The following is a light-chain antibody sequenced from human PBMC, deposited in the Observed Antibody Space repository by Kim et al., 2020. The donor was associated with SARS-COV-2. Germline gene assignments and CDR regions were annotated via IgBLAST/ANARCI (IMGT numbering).Light chain of an antibody. J-gene: IGLJ3*02. CDR3: TSYTRSDTWV. CDR1: SSDVGAYML. Sequence: GQSVPISCTGTSSDVGAYMLVSWYQQHPGKAPKFMIHDVSQRPSGVSNRFSGSKSGNTASLTISGLQAEDEADYYCTSYTRSDTWVFGGGTQLTVL. CDR2: DVS. V-gene: IGLV2-14*03.